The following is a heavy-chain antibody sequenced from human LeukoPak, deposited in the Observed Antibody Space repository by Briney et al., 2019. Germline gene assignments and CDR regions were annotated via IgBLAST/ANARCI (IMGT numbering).Heavy chain of an antibody. CDR1: GGSISSYY. D-gene: IGHD6-19*01. CDR2: IHYSGSP. J-gene: IGHJ1*01. V-gene: IGHV4-59*01. Sequence: SETLSLTCAVSGGSISSYYWSWIRQPPGKALEWIGYIHYSGSPNYSPSLKSRVTISGDTSKNQLSLKLSSVTAADTAVYYCARAGISGWGYFQHWGQGTLVTVSS. CDR3: ARAGISGWGYFQH.